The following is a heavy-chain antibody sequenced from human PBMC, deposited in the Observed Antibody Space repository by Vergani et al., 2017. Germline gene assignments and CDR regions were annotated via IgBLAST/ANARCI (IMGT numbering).Heavy chain of an antibody. CDR2: FDPEDGET. D-gene: IGHD3-22*01. CDR1: GYTLTELS. CDR3: ATAYYDSSGYSHNWFDP. Sequence: QVQLVQSGAEVKKPGASVKVSCKVSGYTLTELSMHWVRQAPGKGLEWMGGFDPEDGETIYAQKLQGRVTMTEDTSTDTAYMELSSLRSEDTAVYYCATAYYDSSGYSHNWFDPWGQGTLVTVSS. J-gene: IGHJ5*02. V-gene: IGHV1-24*01.